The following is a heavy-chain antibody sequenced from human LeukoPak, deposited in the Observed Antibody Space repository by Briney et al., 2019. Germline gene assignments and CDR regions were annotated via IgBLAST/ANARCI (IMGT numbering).Heavy chain of an antibody. CDR1: GGSISNYR. CDR3: ARRVYCGGDCSSYFDY. Sequence: SETLSLTCTVSGGSISNYRWSWIRQPPGKGLEWIGYIYDSGSSKYNPSLKSRVTISVDTSKNQFSLKLSSVTAADTAVYYCARRVYCGGDCSSYFDYWGQGTLVTVSS. J-gene: IGHJ4*02. D-gene: IGHD2-21*02. CDR2: IYDSGSS. V-gene: IGHV4-59*08.